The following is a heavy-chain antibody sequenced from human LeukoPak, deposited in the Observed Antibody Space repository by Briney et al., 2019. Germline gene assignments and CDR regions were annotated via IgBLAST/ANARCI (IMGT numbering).Heavy chain of an antibody. V-gene: IGHV4-59*01. CDR2: IYYSGST. J-gene: IGHJ5*02. Sequence: SETLSFTCTVSGGSISSYYWSWIRQSPGKGLECIGYIYYSGSTNYNPSLKSRVTISVDTSKNQFSLKLSSVTAADTAVYYCARGLGLNLYYDILTGYYEGIGRQNWFDPWGQGTLVTVSS. D-gene: IGHD3-9*01. CDR1: GGSISSYY. CDR3: ARGLGLNLYYDILTGYYEGIGRQNWFDP.